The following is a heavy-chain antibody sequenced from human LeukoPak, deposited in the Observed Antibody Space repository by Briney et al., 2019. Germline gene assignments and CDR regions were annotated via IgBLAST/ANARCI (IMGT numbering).Heavy chain of an antibody. V-gene: IGHV3-53*01. Sequence: PGGSLRLSCAASGFTVSSNHMSWVRQAPGKGLEWVSVIYSGGSTYYADSVKGRFTISRDNSKNTLYLQMNSLRAEDTTVYYCTTLVYYYYYMDVWGKGTTVTISS. CDR1: GFTVSSNH. D-gene: IGHD3-16*01. J-gene: IGHJ6*03. CDR2: IYSGGST. CDR3: TTLVYYYYYMDV.